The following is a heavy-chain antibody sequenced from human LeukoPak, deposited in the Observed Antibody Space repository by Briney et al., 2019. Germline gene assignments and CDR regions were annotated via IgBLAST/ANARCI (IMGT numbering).Heavy chain of an antibody. V-gene: IGHV3-74*01. D-gene: IGHD3-3*01. CDR3: ARETYYDFWSGYSRPNWFDP. CDR1: GFTFSSYW. CDR2: INSDGSST. Sequence: PGGSLRLSCAASGFTFSSYWMHWVRQAPGKGLVWVSRINSDGSSTSYADSVKGRFTISRDNAKNTLYLQMNSLRAEDTAVYYCARETYYDFWSGYSRPNWFDPWGQGTLVTVSS. J-gene: IGHJ5*02.